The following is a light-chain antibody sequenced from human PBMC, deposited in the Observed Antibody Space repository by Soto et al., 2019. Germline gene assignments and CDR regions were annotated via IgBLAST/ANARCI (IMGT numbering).Light chain of an antibody. Sequence: QSVLTQPPSVSGAPGQRVTISCTGSNSNIGAGYDVHWYRQLPGTAPKVLIYLNTNRPSGVPDRFSGSRSGTSASLAITGLEAEDEAYYYCHSYDSRLSGSVFGRGTQLTVL. J-gene: IGLJ2*01. CDR2: LNT. V-gene: IGLV1-40*01. CDR3: HSYDSRLSGSV. CDR1: NSNIGAGYD.